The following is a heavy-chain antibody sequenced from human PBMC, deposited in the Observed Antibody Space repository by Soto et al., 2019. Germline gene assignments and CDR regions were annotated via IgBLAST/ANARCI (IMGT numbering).Heavy chain of an antibody. D-gene: IGHD1-26*01. CDR2: INPSGGST. Sequence: GASVEVCCKASGYAFTSYYMHWVRHAPGQGLEWMGIINPSGGSTSYAQKFQGRVTMTRDTSTSTVYMELSSLRSEDTAVYYCARANSGSYRFDYRGQGTLVTVSS. V-gene: IGHV1-46*01. CDR1: GYAFTSYY. J-gene: IGHJ4*02. CDR3: ARANSGSYRFDY.